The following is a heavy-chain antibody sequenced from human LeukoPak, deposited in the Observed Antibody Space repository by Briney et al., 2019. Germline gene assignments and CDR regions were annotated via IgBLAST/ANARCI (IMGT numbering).Heavy chain of an antibody. CDR2: INWNGGST. D-gene: IGHD1-1*01. CDR1: GFTFDDYG. J-gene: IGHJ6*03. Sequence: PGGSLRLSCAASGFTFDDYGMSWVRQAPGKGLEWVSGINWNGGSTGYADSVKGRFTISRDNAKNSLYLQMNSLRAEDTALYHCARSPLQSRYNWNDGYYYYMDVWGKGTTVTVSS. V-gene: IGHV3-20*01. CDR3: ARSPLQSRYNWNDGYYYYMDV.